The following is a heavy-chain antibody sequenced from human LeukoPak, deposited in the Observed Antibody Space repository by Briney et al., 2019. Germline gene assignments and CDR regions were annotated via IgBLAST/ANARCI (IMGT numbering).Heavy chain of an antibody. CDR1: GYTFTSYG. D-gene: IGHD6-13*01. J-gene: IGHJ4*02. CDR3: ARSERDSSSWYGGYYFDY. CDR2: ISAYTGNT. V-gene: IGHV1-18*01. Sequence: ASVKVSCKASGYTFTSYGISWVRQAPGQGLEWMGWISAYTGNTNYAQNLQGRVTMTTDTSTSTAYMQLRSLRADDTAVYYCARSERDSSSWYGGYYFDYWGQGTLVTVSS.